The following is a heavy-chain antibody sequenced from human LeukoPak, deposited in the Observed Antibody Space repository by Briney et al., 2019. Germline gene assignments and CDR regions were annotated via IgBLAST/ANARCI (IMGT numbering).Heavy chain of an antibody. CDR3: ARPGRADAFDI. CDR1: GLTFTNAW. J-gene: IGHJ3*02. CDR2: IKQDGSEK. V-gene: IGHV3-7*04. Sequence: GGSLRLSCAASGLTFTNAWMSWVRQAPGKGLEWVANIKQDGSEKYYVYSVKGRFTISRDNAKNSLYLQMNSLRAEDTAVYYCARPGRADAFDIWGQGTMVTVSS.